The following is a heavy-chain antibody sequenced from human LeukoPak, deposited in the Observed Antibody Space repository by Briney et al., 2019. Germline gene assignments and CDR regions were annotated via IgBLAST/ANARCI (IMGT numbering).Heavy chain of an antibody. CDR2: IYNSGTT. CDR3: ARQRDYALYYFDY. Sequence: SETLSLTCTVSGGSISSDYWSWIRQPPGKGLEWIGYIYNSGTTNYKPSLKSRVTISLDTSQNQFSLKLNSVTAADTAVYYCARQRDYALYYFDYWGQGTLVTVSS. V-gene: IGHV4-59*08. CDR1: GGSISSDY. J-gene: IGHJ4*02. D-gene: IGHD4-17*01.